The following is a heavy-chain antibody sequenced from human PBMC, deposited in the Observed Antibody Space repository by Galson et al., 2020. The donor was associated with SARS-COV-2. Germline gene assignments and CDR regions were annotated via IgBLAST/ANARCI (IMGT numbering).Heavy chain of an antibody. CDR1: GFTFSSYG. D-gene: IGHD3-10*01. V-gene: IGHV3-33*01. CDR3: ARDATVLLWFGTLDY. Sequence: GGSLRLSCAASGFTFSSYGMHWVRQAPGKGLEWVAVIWYDGSNKYYADSVKGRFTISRDNSKNTLYLQMNSLRAEDTAVYYCARDATVLLWFGTLDYWGQGTLVTVSS. CDR2: IWYDGSNK. J-gene: IGHJ4*02.